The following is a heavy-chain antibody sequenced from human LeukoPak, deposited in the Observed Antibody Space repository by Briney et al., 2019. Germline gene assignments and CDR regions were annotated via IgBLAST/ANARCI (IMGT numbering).Heavy chain of an antibody. Sequence: SETLSLTCTVSGDAINSGDYYWSWIRQPPGKGLEWIGYIYYSGSTNYNPSLENRVTISVDTSKKQFSLKLSSVTAADTAVYYCARHKETCSGDYCYLDYFDYWGQGTLVTVSS. J-gene: IGHJ4*02. V-gene: IGHV4-61*08. D-gene: IGHD2-15*01. CDR3: ARHKETCSGDYCYLDYFDY. CDR2: IYYSGST. CDR1: GDAINSGDYY.